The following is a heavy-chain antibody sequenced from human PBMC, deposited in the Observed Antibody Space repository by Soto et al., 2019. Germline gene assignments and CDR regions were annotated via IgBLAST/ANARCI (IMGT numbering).Heavy chain of an antibody. J-gene: IGHJ4*02. CDR3: ARVSSGWYPSFDY. Sequence: PGGSLRLSCAASGFTFSSYWMSWVRQAPGKGLEWVANIKQDGSEKYYVDSVKGRFTISRDNAKNSLYLQMNSLRAEDTAVYYCARVSSGWYPSFDYWGQGTLVTVSS. CDR1: GFTFSSYW. D-gene: IGHD6-19*01. V-gene: IGHV3-7*01. CDR2: IKQDGSEK.